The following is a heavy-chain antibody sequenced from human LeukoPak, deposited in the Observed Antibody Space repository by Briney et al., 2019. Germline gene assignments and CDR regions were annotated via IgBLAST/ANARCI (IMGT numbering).Heavy chain of an antibody. CDR3: GGCSSTSCYFLDY. Sequence: GGSLRLSCAASGFTLSSNYMSWVRHAPGKGLEWVSVIYRGGSTYYADSVKGRFTISRDNSNNTLYLQMNSLRTDDTAVYYCGGCSSTSCYFLDYWGQGTLVTVSS. CDR2: IYRGGST. CDR1: GFTLSSNY. V-gene: IGHV3-53*05. D-gene: IGHD2-2*01. J-gene: IGHJ4*02.